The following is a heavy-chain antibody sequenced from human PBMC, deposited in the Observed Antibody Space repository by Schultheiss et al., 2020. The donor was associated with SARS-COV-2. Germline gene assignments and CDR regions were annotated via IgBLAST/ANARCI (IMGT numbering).Heavy chain of an antibody. Sequence: GGSLRLSCEGSGYNFNTYWIGWVRQIPGKGLEWMAIIYPGDFDIRYNPSFQGQVTISVDKSITTAYLQWSSLKASDTAMYYCARHAQKYSGYDYVELWGQGTLVTVSS. V-gene: IGHV5-51*01. CDR3: ARHAQKYSGYDYVEL. CDR1: GYNFNTYW. J-gene: IGHJ4*02. CDR2: IYPGDFDI. D-gene: IGHD5-12*01.